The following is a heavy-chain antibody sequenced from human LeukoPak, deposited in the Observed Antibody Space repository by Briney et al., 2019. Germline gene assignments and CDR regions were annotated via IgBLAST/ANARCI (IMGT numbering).Heavy chain of an antibody. J-gene: IGHJ4*02. V-gene: IGHV1-69*05. Sequence: ASVKVSCMASGGTFSSYAISWVRQAPGQGLEWMARIIPIFGTSDYAQKFQGRVTITTDESTSTAFMELSGLRSEDTAAYYCTKDHEGYFDYWGQGSLVTVSS. CDR2: IIPIFGTS. CDR1: GGTFSSYA. CDR3: TKDHEGYFDY.